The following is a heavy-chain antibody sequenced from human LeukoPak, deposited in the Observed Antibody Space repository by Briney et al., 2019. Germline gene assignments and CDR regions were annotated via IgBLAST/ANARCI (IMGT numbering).Heavy chain of an antibody. CDR3: ARSRGNWGRDT. D-gene: IGHD7-27*01. CDR1: GVSISSNY. J-gene: IGHJ5*02. V-gene: IGHV4-59*08. Sequence: SETLSLTCTVSGVSISSNYWCWVRQPPGKGLEWIGYIYYSGSTNYNPSLKSRLTISVDTSKNQFSLKLSSVTAADTAVYYCARSRGNWGRDTWGQGTLVTVSS. CDR2: IYYSGST.